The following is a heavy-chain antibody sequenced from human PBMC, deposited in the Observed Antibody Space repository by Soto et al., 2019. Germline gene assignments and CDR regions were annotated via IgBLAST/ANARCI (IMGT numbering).Heavy chain of an antibody. J-gene: IGHJ5*02. V-gene: IGHV3-43D*04. CDR3: ARGVTADYSDSNWFDP. CDR2: INRDGDNT. D-gene: IGHD4-17*01. Sequence: EVQLVESGGVVVQPGGSLRLSCAASGLTFDDYAMHWVRQAPGKGLEWVSLINRDGDNTYYADSVKGRFTISRDTSKNSLYLHMNRLRAEDTAFYYCARGVTADYSDSNWFDPWGQGTLVTVSS. CDR1: GLTFDDYA.